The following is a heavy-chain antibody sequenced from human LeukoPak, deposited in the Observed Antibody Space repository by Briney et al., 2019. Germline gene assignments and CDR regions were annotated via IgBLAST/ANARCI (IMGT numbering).Heavy chain of an antibody. D-gene: IGHD2-2*01. CDR2: ISAYNGNT. CDR3: ARVPYQRLSFDY. J-gene: IGHJ4*02. V-gene: IGHV1-18*01. CDR1: GYTFTSYG. Sequence: ASVKVSCKASGYTFTSYGISWVRQAPGQGLEWMGWISAYNGNTNYAQKLQGRVTMTTDTSTSTAYMELRSLRSDDTAVYYCARVPYQRLSFDYGAREPWSPSPQ.